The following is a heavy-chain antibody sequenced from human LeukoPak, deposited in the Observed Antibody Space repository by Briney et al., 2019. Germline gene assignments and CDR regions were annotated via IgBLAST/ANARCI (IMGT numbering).Heavy chain of an antibody. CDR1: GYSISSGYY. V-gene: IGHV4-38-2*01. J-gene: IGHJ4*02. D-gene: IGHD2-15*01. CDR2: IYHSGST. CDR3: SEYCSGGSCYPN. Sequence: PSETLSLTCAVSGYSISSGYYWGWIRQPPGKGLEWIGSIYHSGSTYYNPSLKSRVTISVDTSKNQFSLKLSSVTAADTAVYYCSEYCSGGSCYPNWGQGTLVTVSS.